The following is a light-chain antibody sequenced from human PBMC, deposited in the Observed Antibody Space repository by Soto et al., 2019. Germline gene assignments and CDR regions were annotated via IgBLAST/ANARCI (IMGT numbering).Light chain of an antibody. CDR3: ISFTTSVTYV. J-gene: IGLJ1*01. Sequence: QSALTQPASVSGSPGQSITVSCPGTSSDVGAYNYVSWYQQHPGKAPKLIISGVSNRPSGVSNRFSASKSGNTASLTISGLQAEDEADYYCISFTTSVTYVFGTGTKVTVL. CDR2: GVS. CDR1: SSDVGAYNY. V-gene: IGLV2-14*03.